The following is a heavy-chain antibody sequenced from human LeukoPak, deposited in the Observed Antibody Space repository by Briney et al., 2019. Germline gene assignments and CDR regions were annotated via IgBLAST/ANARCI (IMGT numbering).Heavy chain of an antibody. V-gene: IGHV5-51*01. CDR2: IYPGDSDT. D-gene: IGHD6-13*01. CDR3: ARRIAAAGADGLDV. CDR1: GYSFATYW. J-gene: IGHJ6*02. Sequence: GESLKISCKGSGYSFATYWIGWVRQMPGKGLEWMGIIYPGDSDTRYSPSFQGQVTISADKSISTAYLQWSSLRASDAAMYYCARRIAAAGADGLDVWGQGTTVTVSS.